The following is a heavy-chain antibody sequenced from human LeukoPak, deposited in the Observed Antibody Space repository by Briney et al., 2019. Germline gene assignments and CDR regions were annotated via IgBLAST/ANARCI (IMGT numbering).Heavy chain of an antibody. CDR2: IYYSGST. J-gene: IGHJ4*02. Sequence: SETLSLTCTVSGDSVSSSSFYWGWIRQPPGKGLEWIVSIYYSGSTSYNPSLRSRVTMSVDTSKNQFSLKLSSVTAADTAVYYCARVGGYYGSGSFGQLDYWGQGTLVTVSS. D-gene: IGHD3-10*01. V-gene: IGHV4-39*07. CDR1: GDSVSSSSFY. CDR3: ARVGGYYGSGSFGQLDY.